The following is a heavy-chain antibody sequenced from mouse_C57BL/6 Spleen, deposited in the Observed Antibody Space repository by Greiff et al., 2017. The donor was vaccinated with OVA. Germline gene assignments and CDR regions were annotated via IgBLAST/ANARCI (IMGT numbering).Heavy chain of an antibody. CDR1: GFNIKDDY. D-gene: IGHD1-1*01. J-gene: IGHJ1*03. CDR3: TTTIYYGSLYFDV. CDR2: IDPENGDT. V-gene: IGHV14-4*01. Sequence: VQLQQSGAELVRPGASVKLSCTASGFNIKDDYMHWVKQRPEQGLEWIGWIDPENGDTEYASKFQGKATITADTSSNTAYLQLSSLTSEDTAVYYCTTTIYYGSLYFDVWGTGTTVTVSS.